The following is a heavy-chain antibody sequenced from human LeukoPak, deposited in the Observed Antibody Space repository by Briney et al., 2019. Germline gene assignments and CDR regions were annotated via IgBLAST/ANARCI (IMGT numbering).Heavy chain of an antibody. CDR2: FDPEDGET. Sequence: ASVKVSCKVSGYTLTELSMHWVRQAPGKGLEWMGGFDPEDGETIYAQKFQGRVTMARDTSTSTVYMELSSLRSEDTAVYYCAREGSGSSFDYWGQGTLVTVSS. J-gene: IGHJ4*02. CDR3: AREGSGSSFDY. CDR1: GYTLTELS. D-gene: IGHD1-26*01. V-gene: IGHV1-24*01.